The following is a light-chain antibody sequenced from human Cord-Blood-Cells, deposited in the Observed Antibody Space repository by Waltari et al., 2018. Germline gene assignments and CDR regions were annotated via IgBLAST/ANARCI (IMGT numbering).Light chain of an antibody. CDR1: QGLMHSNRYNY. CDR2: LGS. CDR3: MQDLQTPFT. V-gene: IGKV2-28*01. J-gene: IGKJ3*01. Sequence: DIGMTQSPLPLPVPPAEPASISCRPSQGLMHSNRYNYLDWYLQKQGQSPQLLIYLGSTRASGVPDRFSGSGSGTDFTLKISRLEAEDVGVYYCMQDLQTPFTFGPGTKVDIK.